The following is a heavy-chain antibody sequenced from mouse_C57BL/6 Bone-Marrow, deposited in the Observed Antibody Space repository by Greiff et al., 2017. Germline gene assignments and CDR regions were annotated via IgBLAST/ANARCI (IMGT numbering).Heavy chain of an antibody. D-gene: IGHD2-3*01. V-gene: IGHV1-54*01. CDR1: GYAFTNYL. CDR3: ARDDGYYVWYFDV. J-gene: IGHJ1*03. Sequence: QVQLQQSGAELVRPGTSVKVSCKASGYAFTNYLIEWVKQRPGQGLEWIGVINPGSGGTNYNEQFKGKATLTADKSSSTAYMQLSSLTSEDSAVYFCARDDGYYVWYFDVWGTGTTVTVSS. CDR2: INPGSGGT.